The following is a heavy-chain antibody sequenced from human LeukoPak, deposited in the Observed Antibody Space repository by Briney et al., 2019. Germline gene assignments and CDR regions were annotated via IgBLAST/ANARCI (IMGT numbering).Heavy chain of an antibody. J-gene: IGHJ4*02. V-gene: IGHV3-21*01. CDR1: GFTVSTNY. D-gene: IGHD3-22*01. CDR3: AREYHYYDTSGYYF. CDR2: ISSSSSYI. Sequence: PGGSLRLSCAASGFTVSTNYMSWVRQAPGKGLEWVSSISSSSSYIYYADSVKGRFTISRDNAKNSLYLQMNSLRAEDTAVYYCAREYHYYDTSGYYFWGQGTLVTVSS.